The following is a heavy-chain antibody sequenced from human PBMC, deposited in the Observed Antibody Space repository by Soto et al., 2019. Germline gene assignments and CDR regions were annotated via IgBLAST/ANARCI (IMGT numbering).Heavy chain of an antibody. CDR2: IRSKANSYAT. Sequence: EVQLVESGGGLVQPGGSLKLSCAASGFTFSGSAMHWVRQASGKGLECVGRIRSKANSYATAYAASVKGRFTISRDDSKKTAYMQMNSLKTEDTAVYYCTRPDSYVGDYYYYSGMDVWGQGTTVTVYS. CDR1: GFTFSGSA. V-gene: IGHV3-73*02. J-gene: IGHJ6*02. CDR3: TRPDSYVGDYYYYSGMDV. D-gene: IGHD5-18*01.